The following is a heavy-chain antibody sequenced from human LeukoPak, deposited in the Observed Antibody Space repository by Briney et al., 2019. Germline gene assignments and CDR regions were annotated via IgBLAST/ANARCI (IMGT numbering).Heavy chain of an antibody. CDR2: VYHSGNT. V-gene: IGHV4-4*02. Sequence: PSETLSLTCAVSGGSISSTYWWSWVRQPPGKGLEWIGEVYHSGNTNYNPSLKSRVTISVDKSKNQFSLKLSSVTAADTAMYYCERGEFDGGVYFDYWGQGTLVTVSS. CDR3: ERGEFDGGVYFDY. J-gene: IGHJ4*02. CDR1: GGSISSTYW. D-gene: IGHD3-16*01.